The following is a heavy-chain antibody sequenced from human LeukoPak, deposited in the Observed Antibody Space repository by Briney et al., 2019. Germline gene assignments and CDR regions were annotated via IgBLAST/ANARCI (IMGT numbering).Heavy chain of an antibody. V-gene: IGHV3-11*04. CDR1: GFSLSSYS. D-gene: IGHD6-25*01. Sequence: GGSLRLSCAASGFSLSSYSISWIRQAPGKGLEWISYITNTGRSTNYADAVKGRFTISRDNGKQSVYLEMTDLRAEDTAVYYCAREASGNYHVFDSWGQGTLVIVSS. J-gene: IGHJ4*02. CDR2: ITNTGRST. CDR3: AREASGNYHVFDS.